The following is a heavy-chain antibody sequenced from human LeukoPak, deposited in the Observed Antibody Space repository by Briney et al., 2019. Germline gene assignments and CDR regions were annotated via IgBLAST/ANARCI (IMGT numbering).Heavy chain of an antibody. CDR1: EFMFSDYW. Sequence: TGGSLRLSCAASEFMFSDYWMSWVRQAPGKGPEWVASINKDGSEEYYADSVKGRFTVSRDNAKNPLFLQMNNLRVEDTAIYYCATYDNWVAGDVWGQGTTVSVSS. CDR2: INKDGSEE. V-gene: IGHV3-7*01. D-gene: IGHD1-1*01. J-gene: IGHJ6*02. CDR3: ATYDNWVAGDV.